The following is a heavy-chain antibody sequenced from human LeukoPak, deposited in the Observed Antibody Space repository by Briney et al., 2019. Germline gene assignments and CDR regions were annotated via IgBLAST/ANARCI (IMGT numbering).Heavy chain of an antibody. CDR3: GRGARTAAGTFYFDY. D-gene: IGHD6-13*01. CDR1: DGSISSSSYY. Sequence: SETLSLTCTVSDGSISSSSYYWGWIRQPPGKGLEWIGSIYFSGSTYYNPSLKSRVTMSVDTSKNQFSLKLSSVTAADTAVYYCGRGARTAAGTFYFDYWGQGTLVTVSS. J-gene: IGHJ4*02. V-gene: IGHV4-39*07. CDR2: IYFSGST.